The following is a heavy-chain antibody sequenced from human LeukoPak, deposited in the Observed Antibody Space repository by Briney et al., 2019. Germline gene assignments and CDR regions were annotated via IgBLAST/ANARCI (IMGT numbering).Heavy chain of an antibody. Sequence: PGGSLRLSCAASGFTFSSYGMHWVRQAPGKGLEWVAFIRYDGSNKYYADSVKGRFTISRDNSKNTLYLQMNSLRAEDTAVYYCASRMTGGNSGLDYWGQGTLVTVSS. CDR1: GFTFSSYG. J-gene: IGHJ4*02. D-gene: IGHD4-23*01. V-gene: IGHV3-30*02. CDR2: IRYDGSNK. CDR3: ASRMTGGNSGLDY.